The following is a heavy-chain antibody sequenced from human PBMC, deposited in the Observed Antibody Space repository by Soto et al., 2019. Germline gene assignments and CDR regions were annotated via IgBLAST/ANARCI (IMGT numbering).Heavy chain of an antibody. CDR2: IYYSGST. Sequence: SETLSLTCTVSGGSISSGDYYWSWIRQPPGKGLEWIGYIYYSGSTYYNPSLKSRVTISVDTSKNQFSLKLSPATAADTAVYYCAREYYDFWSGPPYYYGMDVWGQGTTVTVSS. CDR3: AREYYDFWSGPPYYYGMDV. V-gene: IGHV4-30-4*01. J-gene: IGHJ6*02. D-gene: IGHD3-3*01. CDR1: GGSISSGDYY.